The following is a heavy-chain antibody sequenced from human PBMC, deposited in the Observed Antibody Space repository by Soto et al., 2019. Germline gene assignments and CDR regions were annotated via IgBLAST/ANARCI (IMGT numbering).Heavy chain of an antibody. Sequence: GGSLRLSCAASGFTISTYAMTWVRQAPGKGLECVSGVVGSGGEIYYADSVKGRFTISKDNSKNTLYLQMNSLRDEDTAVYYCAKDAVYNDGLWLMDSWGQGTLVTVSS. J-gene: IGHJ5*02. D-gene: IGHD2-21*01. CDR2: VVGSGGEI. CDR1: GFTISTYA. V-gene: IGHV3-23*01. CDR3: AKDAVYNDGLWLMDS.